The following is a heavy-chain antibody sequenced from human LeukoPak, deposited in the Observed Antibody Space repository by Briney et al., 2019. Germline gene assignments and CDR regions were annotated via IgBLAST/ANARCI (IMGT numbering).Heavy chain of an antibody. CDR1: GFTFSSYA. Sequence: GGSLRLSCAASGFTFSSYAMHWVRQAPGKGLEWVAVISYDGSNKYYADSVKGRFTISRDNSKNTLYLQMNSLRAEGTAVYYCARSFLGYCSGGSCYPPGYWGQGTLVTVSS. CDR2: ISYDGSNK. J-gene: IGHJ4*02. V-gene: IGHV3-30-3*01. CDR3: ARSFLGYCSGGSCYPPGY. D-gene: IGHD2-15*01.